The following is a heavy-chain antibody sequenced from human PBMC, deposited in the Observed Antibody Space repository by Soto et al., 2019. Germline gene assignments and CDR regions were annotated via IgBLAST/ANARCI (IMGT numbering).Heavy chain of an antibody. CDR1: GYIFTNYA. CDR3: ANSPLGALQRGWFDP. Sequence: QVQLVQSGAEVKKPGASVKVSCKASGYIFTNYAMHWVRQAPGQRLEWMGWINTGNGNTKYSQKFQGRVTITRDTSASTAYMELSSLRSKDTAVYYCANSPLGALQRGWFDPWGQGTLVTVSS. V-gene: IGHV1-3*04. D-gene: IGHD3-10*01. CDR2: INTGNGNT. J-gene: IGHJ5*02.